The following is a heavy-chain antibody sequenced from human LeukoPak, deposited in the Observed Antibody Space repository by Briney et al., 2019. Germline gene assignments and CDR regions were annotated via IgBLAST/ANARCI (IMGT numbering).Heavy chain of an antibody. V-gene: IGHV3-21*01. Sequence: GGSLRLSCAASGFTFSSYSMNWVRQAPGKGLEWVSSISSSSYIYYADSVKGRFTISRDNAKNSLYLQMNSLRAEDTAVYYCARDPVAVAYYFDYWGQGTLVTVSS. CDR1: GFTFSSYS. J-gene: IGHJ4*02. D-gene: IGHD6-19*01. CDR2: ISSSSYI. CDR3: ARDPVAVAYYFDY.